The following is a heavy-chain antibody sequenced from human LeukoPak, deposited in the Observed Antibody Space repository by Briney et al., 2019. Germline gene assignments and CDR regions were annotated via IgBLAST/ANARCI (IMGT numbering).Heavy chain of an antibody. CDR2: ISSSGGT. V-gene: IGHV4-39*01. CDR1: GGSITSSYY. D-gene: IGHD3-3*01. Sequence: SETLSLTCTVSGGSITSSYYWGWIRKPPGKGLEWIGSISSSGGTYYNPSLKSRVTISVDTSKSQFSLRLSSVTAADTGVYYCARHPLRLGMDVWGRGTAVTVSS. J-gene: IGHJ6*02. CDR3: ARHPLRLGMDV.